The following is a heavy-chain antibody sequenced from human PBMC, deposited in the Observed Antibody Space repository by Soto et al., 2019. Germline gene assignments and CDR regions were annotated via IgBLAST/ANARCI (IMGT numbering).Heavy chain of an antibody. J-gene: IGHJ5*02. CDR1: GGSISSSSYY. CDR3: ARDRKVRGWIDP. V-gene: IGHV4-39*07. D-gene: IGHD3-10*01. CDR2: IYYSGST. Sequence: PSATLSLTCTVSGGSISSSSYYCGWIRQPPGKGLEWIVSIYYSGSTHYNPSLQSRVTISVDDSKNQFSLKLTSVTVADTAIYYCARDRKVRGWIDPWGQGTPVTVSS.